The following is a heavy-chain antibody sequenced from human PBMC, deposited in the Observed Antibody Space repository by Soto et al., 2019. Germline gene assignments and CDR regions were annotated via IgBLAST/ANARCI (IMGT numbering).Heavy chain of an antibody. D-gene: IGHD4-4*01. J-gene: IGHJ4*02. CDR3: AKRATVIPGNYFDF. CDR2: ITGRGTT. V-gene: IGHV3-23*01. CDR1: GFTFASYA. Sequence: GGSLRLSCAASGFTFASYAMSWVRQAPGKGLEWVSTITGRGTTFYTDSVKGRFTVSSDISTSTLYLQMNSLRAEDTALYYCAKRATVIPGNYFDFWGQGTLVTVSS.